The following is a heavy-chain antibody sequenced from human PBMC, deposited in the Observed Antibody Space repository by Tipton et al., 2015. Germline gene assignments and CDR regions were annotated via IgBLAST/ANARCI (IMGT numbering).Heavy chain of an antibody. CDR3: AKRAKYFFDY. CDR1: GDSISSGGYY. V-gene: IGHV4-31*03. Sequence: TLSLTCTVSGDSISSGGYYWSWSRQYPGKGLEWLGYSYYSGSTYYNPSLKSRLTISVDMSKNQFSLKLSSVTAADTAVYYCAKRAKYFFDYWGQGTLVTVSS. J-gene: IGHJ4*02. CDR2: SYYSGST.